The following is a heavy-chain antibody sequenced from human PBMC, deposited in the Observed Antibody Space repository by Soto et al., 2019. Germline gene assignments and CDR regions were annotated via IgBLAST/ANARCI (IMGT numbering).Heavy chain of an antibody. CDR3: AKDRTVAARNFDY. J-gene: IGHJ4*02. CDR1: GFAFSNYA. Sequence: EVQLLESGGGLVQPGGSLRLYCAASGFAFSNYAMHWVRQAPGKGLEWVSSISTSIDATYYADSVKGRFTISRDDSKNTLYLQMNSLRAEDSAFYYCAKDRTVAARNFDYWGQGTQVTVSS. V-gene: IGHV3-23*01. CDR2: ISTSIDAT. D-gene: IGHD6-6*01.